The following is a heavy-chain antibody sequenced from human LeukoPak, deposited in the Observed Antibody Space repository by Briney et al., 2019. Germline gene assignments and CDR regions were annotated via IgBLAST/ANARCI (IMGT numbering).Heavy chain of an antibody. CDR2: IIPIFGTA. J-gene: IGHJ5*02. Sequence: SVKASCKASGGTFSSYAISWVRQAPGQGLEWMGGIIPIFGTANYAQKFQGRVTITADESTSTAYMELSSLRSEDTAVYYCARDYHPSGTSFEDCFDPWGQGTLVTVSS. CDR3: ARDYHPSGTSFEDCFDP. V-gene: IGHV1-69*13. CDR1: GGTFSSYA. D-gene: IGHD3-10*01.